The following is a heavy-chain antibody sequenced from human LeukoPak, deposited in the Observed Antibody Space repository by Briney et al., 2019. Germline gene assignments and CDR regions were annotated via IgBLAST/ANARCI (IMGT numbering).Heavy chain of an antibody. D-gene: IGHD5-18*01. CDR2: INRSGST. J-gene: IGHJ4*02. Sequence: PSETLSLTCAVYGGSFSGYYWSWIRQPPGKGLEWIGEINRSGSTNYDPSLKSRVTISVDTSKNQFSLKLSSVTAADTAVYYCARRGYSYGSPFDYWGQGTLVTVSS. V-gene: IGHV4-34*01. CDR3: ARRGYSYGSPFDY. CDR1: GGSFSGYY.